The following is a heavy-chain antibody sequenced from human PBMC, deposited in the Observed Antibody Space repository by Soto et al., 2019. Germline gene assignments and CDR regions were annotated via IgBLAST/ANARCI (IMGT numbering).Heavy chain of an antibody. CDR2: ILPVSAPP. CDR3: ATDSNYDFSNCF. Sequence: ASVKVSCKASGGTLNNYAINWVRQAPGQGLEWMGGILPVSAPPDYAQKFQGRVSITADHSTSTVYMELSRLKSDDTAVYFCATDSNYDFSNCFWGQGTLVTVSS. J-gene: IGHJ4*02. V-gene: IGHV1-69*13. D-gene: IGHD3-3*01. CDR1: GGTLNNYA.